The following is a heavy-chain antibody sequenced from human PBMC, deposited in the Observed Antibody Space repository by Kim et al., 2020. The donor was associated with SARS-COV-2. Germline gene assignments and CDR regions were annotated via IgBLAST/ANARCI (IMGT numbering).Heavy chain of an antibody. CDR1: GFTFTSSA. J-gene: IGHJ4*02. CDR2: IVVGSGNT. V-gene: IGHV1-58*01. CDR3: AAGTGQLWPLPFDY. Sequence: SVKVSCKASGFTFTSSAVQWVRQARGQRLEWIGWIVVGSGNTNYAQKFQERVTITRDMSTSTAYMELSSLRSEDTAVYYCAAGTGQLWPLPFDYWGQGTLVTVSS. D-gene: IGHD5-18*01.